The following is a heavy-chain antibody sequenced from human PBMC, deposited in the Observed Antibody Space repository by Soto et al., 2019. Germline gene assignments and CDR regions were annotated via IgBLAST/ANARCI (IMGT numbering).Heavy chain of an antibody. J-gene: IGHJ4*02. CDR1: GFTLSAYY. Sequence: QVQLVQSGAEVKKPGASLKVSCKASGFTLSAYYMHWLRQAPGQGLEWMGYVNTLNGETLSAVKFQGRVTMTRDTSISTVYMQLTGLMSDDTAVYFCARDKAYVGYDYWGQGTLLTVSS. CDR3: ARDKAYVGYDY. CDR2: VNTLNGET. V-gene: IGHV1-2*02. D-gene: IGHD5-12*01.